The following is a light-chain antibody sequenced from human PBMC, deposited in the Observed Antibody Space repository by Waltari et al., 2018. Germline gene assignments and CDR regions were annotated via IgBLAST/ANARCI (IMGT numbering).Light chain of an antibody. CDR1: SSDVGAYDY. CDR2: EVT. J-gene: IGLJ3*02. V-gene: IGLV2-8*01. Sequence: QSALTQPPSASGSPGQSVTISCTGTSSDVGAYDYVSWYQQHPDKAPKLMIYEVTKRPSGFPDRCSGSESGSTASLTVSGLQAEDEADYYCCAYAGSYMVFGAGTKVTVL. CDR3: CAYAGSYMV.